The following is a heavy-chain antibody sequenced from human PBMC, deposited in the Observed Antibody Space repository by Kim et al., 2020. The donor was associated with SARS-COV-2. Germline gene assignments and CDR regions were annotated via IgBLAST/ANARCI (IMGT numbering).Heavy chain of an antibody. CDR3: TTDLTYYDSSGYYSLYFDY. J-gene: IGHJ4*02. CDR1: GFTFSNAW. V-gene: IGHV3-15*01. CDR2: IKSKTDGGTT. Sequence: GGSLRLSCAASGFTFSNAWMSWVRQAPGKGLEWVGRIKSKTDGGTTDYAAPVKGRFTISRDDSKNTLYLQMNSLKTEDTAVYYCTTDLTYYDSSGYYSLYFDYWGQGTLVTVSS. D-gene: IGHD3-22*01.